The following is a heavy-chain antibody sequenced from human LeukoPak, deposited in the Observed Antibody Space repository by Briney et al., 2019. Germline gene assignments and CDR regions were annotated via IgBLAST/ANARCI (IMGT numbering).Heavy chain of an antibody. D-gene: IGHD3-9*01. CDR2: ISSSGGST. CDR3: AKDKDDILTGYYSDILYYYYGMDV. Sequence: GGSLRLSCAASGFTFSSYAMSWVRQAPGKGLEWVSAISSSGGSTYYADSVKGRFTISRDNSKNTLYLQMNSLRAEDTAVYYCAKDKDDILTGYYSDILYYYYGMDVWGQGTTVTVSS. J-gene: IGHJ6*02. V-gene: IGHV3-23*01. CDR1: GFTFSSYA.